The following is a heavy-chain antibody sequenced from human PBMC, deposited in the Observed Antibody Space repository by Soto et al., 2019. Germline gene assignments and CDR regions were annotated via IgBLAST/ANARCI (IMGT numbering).Heavy chain of an antibody. CDR2: LYTGGST. J-gene: IGHJ6*04. V-gene: IGHV3-53*04. Sequence: EVQVVESGGGLVQPGGSLRLSCAASGFTVSSYYMSWVRQAPGKGLEWVSVLYTGGSTYYVDSVNSRFTISRHNSENTLYLKMNSLRVEDTAVYYCARGDLTDVWGKGTTVTVSS. CDR3: ARGDLTDV. CDR1: GFTVSSYY.